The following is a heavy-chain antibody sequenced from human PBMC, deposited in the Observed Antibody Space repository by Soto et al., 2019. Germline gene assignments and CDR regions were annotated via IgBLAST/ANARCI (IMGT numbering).Heavy chain of an antibody. V-gene: IGHV3-48*02. CDR2: ISSGRPTI. CDR1: GFTFSSYG. Sequence: EVQLVESGGGLVQPGGSLRLSCTASGFTFSSYGMNWVRQAPGKGLAWVSYISSGRPTIQYADSVKGRFTISRDNAKNSLYLQMNSLRDGDTAVYYCARGGAARPDYWGQGTLVTVSS. CDR3: ARGGAARPDY. J-gene: IGHJ4*02. D-gene: IGHD6-6*01.